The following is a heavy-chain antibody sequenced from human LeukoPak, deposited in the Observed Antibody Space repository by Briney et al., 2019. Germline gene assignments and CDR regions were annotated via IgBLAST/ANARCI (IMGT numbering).Heavy chain of an antibody. D-gene: IGHD3-16*01. V-gene: IGHV1-2*02. CDR1: GYTFGAYY. Sequence: ASVKVSCKASGYTFGAYYMYWVRQAPGQGLECMGWIRPNSGGTNYTQKFQGRVTVTTDTSMSTVYMELNSLGSEDTAVYYCARERRAWGEDFWGQGTLVTVSS. CDR3: ARERRAWGEDF. CDR2: IRPNSGGT. J-gene: IGHJ4*02.